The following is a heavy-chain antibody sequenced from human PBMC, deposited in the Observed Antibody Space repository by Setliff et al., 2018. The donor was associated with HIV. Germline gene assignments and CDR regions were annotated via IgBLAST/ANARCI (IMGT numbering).Heavy chain of an antibody. CDR3: VRGVQSPPHYSYYYMDV. D-gene: IGHD3-3*01. CDR1: RSTFNSHT. J-gene: IGHJ6*03. CDR2: IIPILGVA. V-gene: IGHV1-69*02. Sequence: GASVKVSCKASRSTFNSHTINWVRQAPGQGLDWMGRIIPILGVANYAQRFQGKVTITANKSTSTAYMELTSLRLDDTAMYYCVRGVQSPPHYSYYYMDVWGEGTMGTVSS.